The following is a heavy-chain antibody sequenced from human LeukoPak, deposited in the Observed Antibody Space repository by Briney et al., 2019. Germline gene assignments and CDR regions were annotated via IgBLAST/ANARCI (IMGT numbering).Heavy chain of an antibody. J-gene: IGHJ4*02. CDR1: GFTFSSYW. D-gene: IGHD2-15*01. V-gene: IGHV3-7*01. CDR2: IKQDGSEK. CDR3: ARDSGKRYCSGGSCYSDD. Sequence: GGSLRLSCAASGFTFSSYWMSWVRQAPGKGLEWVANIKQDGSEKYYVDSVKGRFTISRDNAKNSLYLQMNSLGAEDTAVYYCARDSGKRYCSGGSCYSDDWGQGTLVTVSS.